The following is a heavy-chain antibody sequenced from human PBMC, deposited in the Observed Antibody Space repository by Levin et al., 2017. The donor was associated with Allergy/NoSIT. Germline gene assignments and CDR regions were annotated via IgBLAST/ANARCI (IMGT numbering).Heavy chain of an antibody. CDR1: GFTFSNAW. Sequence: GGSLRLSCAASGFTFSNAWMSWVRQAPGKGLEWVGRIKSKTDGGTTDYAAPVKGRFTISRDDSKNTLYLQMNSLKTEDTAVYYCTTAQVVVVVAATAIEWFDPWGQGTLVTVSS. D-gene: IGHD2-15*01. J-gene: IGHJ5*02. V-gene: IGHV3-15*01. CDR3: TTAQVVVVVAATAIEWFDP. CDR2: IKSKTDGGTT.